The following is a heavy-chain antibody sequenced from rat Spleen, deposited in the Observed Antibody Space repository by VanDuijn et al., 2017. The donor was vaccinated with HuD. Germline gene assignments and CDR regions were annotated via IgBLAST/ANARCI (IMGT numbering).Heavy chain of an antibody. CDR1: GFTFSDYN. CDR2: ISYDGSST. CDR3: ARHVEGSAGWFAY. V-gene: IGHV5-7*01. D-gene: IGHD1-11*01. Sequence: EVQLVESGGGLVQPGRSLKLSCAASGFTFSDYNMAWVRQAPKKGLEWVATISYDGSSTYYRDSVKGRFTISRDNAKRTLYLQMDSLRSEDTATYYCARHVEGSAGWFAYWGQGTLVTVSS. J-gene: IGHJ3*01.